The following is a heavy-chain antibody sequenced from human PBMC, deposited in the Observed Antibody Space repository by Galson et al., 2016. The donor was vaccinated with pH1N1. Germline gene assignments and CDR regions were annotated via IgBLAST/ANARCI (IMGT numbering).Heavy chain of an antibody. Sequence: SLRLSCAASGFPFSDYWMHWVRQPPGQGLEWIGEIYHIGGTNYNPSLKSRVTISLDKSKNHFSLNLASVTAADTAVYYCARDGGDYGGAGQYKYFDTWGQGTLVTVSS. J-gene: IGHJ5*02. V-gene: IGHV4-4*02. D-gene: IGHD4-23*01. CDR2: IYHIGGT. CDR1: GFPFSDYW. CDR3: ARDGGDYGGAGQYKYFDT.